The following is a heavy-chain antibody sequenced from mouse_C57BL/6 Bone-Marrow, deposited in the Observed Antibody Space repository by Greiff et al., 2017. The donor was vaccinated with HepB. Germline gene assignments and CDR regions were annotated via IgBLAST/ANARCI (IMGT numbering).Heavy chain of an antibody. V-gene: IGHV1-39*01. CDR2: IDPSDGYT. J-gene: IGHJ1*03. Sequence: EVQLQQPGAELVRPGASVKISCKASGYTFTDYNMHWVKQSNGKGLEWIGVIDPSDGYTNYNQKFKGKATLTVDTSSSTAYMQLNSLTSEDAAVYYCARDYDSSSCFAVWGTGTTVTVSS. CDR3: ARDYDSSSCFAV. D-gene: IGHD1-1*01. CDR1: GYTFTDYN.